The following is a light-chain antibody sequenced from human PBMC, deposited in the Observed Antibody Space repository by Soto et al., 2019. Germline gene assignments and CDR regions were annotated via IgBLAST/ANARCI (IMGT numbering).Light chain of an antibody. CDR3: QQYNSYSSWT. Sequence: DIQMTQSPSTLSASVGDRVTITCRASQSISTWLAWYQQEPGKAPKLLIYKASTLKSGVPSRFSGSGSGTEFTLTISSLQPDDFATYYCQQYNSYSSWTFGQGTKVDIK. V-gene: IGKV1-5*03. CDR1: QSISTW. CDR2: KAS. J-gene: IGKJ1*01.